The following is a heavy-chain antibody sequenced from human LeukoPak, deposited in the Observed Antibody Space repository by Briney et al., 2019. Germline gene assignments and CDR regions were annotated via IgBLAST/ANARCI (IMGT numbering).Heavy chain of an antibody. CDR1: GYSFTNFW. D-gene: IGHD1-14*01. J-gene: IGHJ4*02. CDR2: IDPRDSYT. CDR3: ARLDMTTTTFDY. Sequence: GESLKISCKASGYSFTNFWITWVRQMPGKGLEWMGRIDPRDSYTNYSPSSQGHVTISADKSLGTAYLQWSSLEASDTAMYYCARLDMTTTTFDYWGQGTLVTVSS. V-gene: IGHV5-10-1*01.